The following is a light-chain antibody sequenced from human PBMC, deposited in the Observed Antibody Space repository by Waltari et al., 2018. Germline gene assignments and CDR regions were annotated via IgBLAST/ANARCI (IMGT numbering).Light chain of an antibody. CDR1: DIRSQD. V-gene: IGLV3-9*01. Sequence: SYDLTQPVSVSVALGQTASIACRGDDIRSQDVHWYQQKPGQAPVLVIYRDRNRPSGTPERFSGSNSGNTATLTISRAQAGDEADYYCQVWDSYTVVFGGGTKLTVL. CDR2: RDR. CDR3: QVWDSYTVV. J-gene: IGLJ2*01.